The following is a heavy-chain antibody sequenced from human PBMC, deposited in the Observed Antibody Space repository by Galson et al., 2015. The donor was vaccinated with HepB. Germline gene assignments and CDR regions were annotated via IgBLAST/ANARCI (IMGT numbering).Heavy chain of an antibody. Sequence: SLRLSCATSGFRFTKYSMSWVRQAPGKGLQWVSAITGGGERPYYADSVRGRFTTSRDSSGNTVFLLMPSLRVDDTAVYYCAKGAILGATPQYFDYLGQGTLVTVSS. CDR1: GFRFTKYS. J-gene: IGHJ4*02. V-gene: IGHV3-23*01. CDR2: ITGGGERP. D-gene: IGHD3-16*01. CDR3: AKGAILGATPQYFDY.